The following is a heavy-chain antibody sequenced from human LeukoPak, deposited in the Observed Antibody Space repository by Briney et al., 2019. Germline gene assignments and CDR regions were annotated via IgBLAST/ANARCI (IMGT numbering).Heavy chain of an antibody. Sequence: ASVKVSCKASGYTFTSYYMHWVRQAPGQGLEWMGIINPSGGSTSYAQKFQGRVTMTRDMSTSTVYMELSSLRSEDTAVYYCARGVGQEWLQFHWFDPWGQGTLVTVSS. CDR2: INPSGGST. J-gene: IGHJ5*02. CDR1: GYTFTSYY. CDR3: ARGVGQEWLQFHWFDP. V-gene: IGHV1-46*01. D-gene: IGHD5-24*01.